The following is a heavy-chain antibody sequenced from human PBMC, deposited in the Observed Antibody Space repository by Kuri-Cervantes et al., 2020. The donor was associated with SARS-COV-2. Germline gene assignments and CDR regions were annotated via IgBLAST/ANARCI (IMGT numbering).Heavy chain of an antibody. Sequence: ASVKVSCKASGYTFTSYGISWVRQAPGQGLEWMGWISAYNGNTNYAQKLQGRVTMTTDTSTSTAYMELRSLRSDDTAVYYCARAFCSSTSCYYFDYWGQGTLVTVS. V-gene: IGHV1-18*01. D-gene: IGHD2-2*01. CDR1: GYTFTSYG. CDR3: ARAFCSSTSCYYFDY. CDR2: ISAYNGNT. J-gene: IGHJ4*02.